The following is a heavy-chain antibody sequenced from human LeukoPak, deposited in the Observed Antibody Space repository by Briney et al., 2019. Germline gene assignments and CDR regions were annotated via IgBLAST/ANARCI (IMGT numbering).Heavy chain of an antibody. J-gene: IGHJ4*02. V-gene: IGHV4-4*07. CDR1: GGSVSSFY. CDR2: LYTSGST. Sequence: SETLSLTCTVSGGSVSSFYWSWIRQPAGKGLEWIGRLYTSGSTNYNPSLKSRVTMSVDTSKNQFSLKLSSVTAADTAVYYCARGAYYYDSSAGPFDYWGQGTLVTVSS. D-gene: IGHD3-22*01. CDR3: ARGAYYYDSSAGPFDY.